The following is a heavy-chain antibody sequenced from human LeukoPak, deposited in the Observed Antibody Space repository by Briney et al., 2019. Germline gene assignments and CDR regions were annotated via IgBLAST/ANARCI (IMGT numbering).Heavy chain of an antibody. CDR3: TREGRGSDAFDY. D-gene: IGHD3-16*01. Sequence: GGSLRLSCTTSGFTFGDYAMSWVREAPGKGLEWVGFIRSRAYGGTTESAASVKGRFSISRDDSRRIVYLQMNSLKTEDTAVYYCTREGRGSDAFDYWGQGTLVTVSS. V-gene: IGHV3-49*04. CDR2: IRSRAYGGTT. J-gene: IGHJ4*02. CDR1: GFTFGDYA.